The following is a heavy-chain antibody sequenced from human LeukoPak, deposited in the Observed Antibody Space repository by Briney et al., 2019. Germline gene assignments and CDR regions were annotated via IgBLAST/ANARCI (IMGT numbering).Heavy chain of an antibody. V-gene: IGHV4-61*05. CDR1: GGSISSSSYY. Sequence: SETLSLTCTVSGGSISSSSYYWGWIRQPPGKGLEWIGYIYYSGSTNYNPSLKSRVTISVDTSKNQFSLKLSSVTAADTAVYYCARAGQWLASNWFDPWGQGTLVTVSS. CDR3: ARAGQWLASNWFDP. CDR2: IYYSGST. J-gene: IGHJ5*02. D-gene: IGHD6-19*01.